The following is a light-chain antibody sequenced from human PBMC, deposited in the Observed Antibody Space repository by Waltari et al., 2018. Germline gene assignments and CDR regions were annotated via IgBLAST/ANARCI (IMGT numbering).Light chain of an antibody. CDR1: SSDVAGYHY. V-gene: IGLV2-8*01. CDR2: EVS. Sequence: QSALTQPPSASGSPGQSATISCPGTSSDVAGYHYVSWYQQHPGKARKLMIYEVSKRPSGFPDRFSGSKSGNTASLTVSGLQAEDEADYYCSSYAGSNNLVFGGGTKLTVL. CDR3: SSYAGSNNLV. J-gene: IGLJ2*01.